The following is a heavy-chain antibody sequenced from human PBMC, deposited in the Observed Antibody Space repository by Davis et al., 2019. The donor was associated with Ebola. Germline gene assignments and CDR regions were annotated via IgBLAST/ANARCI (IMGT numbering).Heavy chain of an antibody. V-gene: IGHV1-8*01. CDR2: MNPNSGNT. D-gene: IGHD6-13*01. J-gene: IGHJ4*02. CDR1: GYTFTSYD. CDR3: AIPPGYSSSWAFDY. Sequence: ASVKVSCKASGYTFTSYDINWVRQSTGQGLEWMGWMNPNSGNTGYAQKFQGRVTMTRNTSISTAYMELSSLRSEDTAVYYCAIPPGYSSSWAFDYWGQGTLVTVSS.